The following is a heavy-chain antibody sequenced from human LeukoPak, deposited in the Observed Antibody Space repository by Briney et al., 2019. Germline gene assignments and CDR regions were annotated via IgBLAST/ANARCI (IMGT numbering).Heavy chain of an antibody. D-gene: IGHD3-16*02. CDR2: IYSGGST. CDR1: GFTVSSNY. CDR3: AKSGSNYDYVWGSYRPTEYYFDY. Sequence: GGSLRLSCAASGFTVSSNYMSWVRQAPGKGLGWVSVIYSGGSTYYADSVKGRFTISRDNSKNTLYLQMNSLRGEDTAVYYCAKSGSNYDYVWGSYRPTEYYFDYWGQGTLVTVSS. J-gene: IGHJ4*02. V-gene: IGHV3-66*02.